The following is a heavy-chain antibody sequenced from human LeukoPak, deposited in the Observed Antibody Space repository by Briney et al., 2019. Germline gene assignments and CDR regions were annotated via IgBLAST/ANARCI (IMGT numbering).Heavy chain of an antibody. CDR1: GASISSGSYY. D-gene: IGHD4-17*01. CDR3: ARMGDGDRYYYYYMDV. Sequence: SETLSLTCTVSGASISSGSYYWSWIRQPAGKRLEWIGYIYYSGSTNYNPSLKSRVTISVDTSKNQFSLKLSSVTAADTAVYYCARMGDGDRYYYYYMDVWGKGTTVTISS. CDR2: IYYSGST. J-gene: IGHJ6*03. V-gene: IGHV4-61*10.